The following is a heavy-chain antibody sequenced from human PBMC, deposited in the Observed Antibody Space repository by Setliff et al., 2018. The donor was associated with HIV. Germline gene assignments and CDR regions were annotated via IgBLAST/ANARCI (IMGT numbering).Heavy chain of an antibody. CDR1: GDSISRHY. CDR2: MYFSGNA. J-gene: IGHJ6*02. CDR3: ARVEAKIRGATYGMDV. D-gene: IGHD3-10*01. V-gene: IGHV4-59*11. Sequence: KPSETLSLTCTVSGDSISRHYWSWIRQAPGKGLEWIGTMYFSGNARNSPSLKSRVTISLDTSKNQLSLNLTSVTAADTAVYYCARVEAKIRGATYGMDVWGQGTTVTVSS.